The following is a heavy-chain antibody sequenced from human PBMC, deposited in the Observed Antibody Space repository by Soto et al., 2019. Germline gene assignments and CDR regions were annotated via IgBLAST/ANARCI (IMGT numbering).Heavy chain of an antibody. D-gene: IGHD1-7*01. V-gene: IGHV1-18*01. CDR2: ISAYNGNT. CDR3: ATDRITGTTYYYGMDV. Sequence: ASVQVYFTASCYTFTSYGIIWVRQAPGQGLEWMGWISAYNGNTNYAQKLQGRVTMTTDTSTSTAYMELRSLRSDDTAVYYCATDRITGTTYYYGMDVWGQGTTVTVSS. J-gene: IGHJ6*02. CDR1: CYTFTSYG.